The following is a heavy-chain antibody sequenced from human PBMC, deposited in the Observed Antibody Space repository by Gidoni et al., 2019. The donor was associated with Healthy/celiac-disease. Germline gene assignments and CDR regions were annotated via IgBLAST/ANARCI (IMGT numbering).Heavy chain of an antibody. V-gene: IGHV4-34*01. Sequence: QVQLQQWGARLLKPSETLSLTCAVYGGSFSGYYWSWIRQPPGKGLEWIGEINHSGSTNYNPSLKSRVTISVDTSKNQFSLKLSSVTAADTAVYYCARGGNTMVRGVPKSPGGFDYWGQGTLVTVSS. CDR3: ARGGNTMVRGVPKSPGGFDY. D-gene: IGHD3-10*01. J-gene: IGHJ4*02. CDR1: GGSFSGYY. CDR2: INHSGST.